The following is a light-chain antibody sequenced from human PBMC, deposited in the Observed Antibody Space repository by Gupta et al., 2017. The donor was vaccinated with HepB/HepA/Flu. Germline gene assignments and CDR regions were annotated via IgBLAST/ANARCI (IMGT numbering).Light chain of an antibody. CDR3: QQYNNWPPDT. Sequence: EIVMTQSPATLSVSPGERATLSCRASQSVSSNLAWYQQKPGQAPRLLIYGASTRDTGIPARFSGSGSGTEFTLTISSRQSEDFAVYYCQQYNNWPPDTFGQGTKLEIK. V-gene: IGKV3-15*01. J-gene: IGKJ2*01. CDR2: GAS. CDR1: QSVSSN.